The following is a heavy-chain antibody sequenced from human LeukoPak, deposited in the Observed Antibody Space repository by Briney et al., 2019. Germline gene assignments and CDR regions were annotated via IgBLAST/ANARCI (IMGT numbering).Heavy chain of an antibody. D-gene: IGHD6-13*01. CDR1: GYTFTDYF. CDR2: VNPHSGGR. Sequence: ASVKVSCKSSGYTFTDYFIHWVRQAPGQGLEWMGWVNPHSGGRNLAQKFQGRVTMTRDTSSTTAYLELSGLTSDDTAMYYCAKVRDRLSSFYPAAWGQGTLVTVSS. CDR3: AKVRDRLSSFYPAA. J-gene: IGHJ4*02. V-gene: IGHV1-2*02.